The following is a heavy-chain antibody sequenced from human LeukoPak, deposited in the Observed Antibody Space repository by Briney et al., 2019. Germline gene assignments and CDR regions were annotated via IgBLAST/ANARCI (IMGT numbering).Heavy chain of an antibody. CDR3: AREAMDTGMADY. J-gene: IGHJ4*02. V-gene: IGHV3-7*01. D-gene: IGHD5-18*01. Sequence: GGCLRLSCAASGFTFSNYCMNWVRQAPGKGLEWVANIKQDGRGDYYVDSVKGRFTISRDNAKNSLFLQMNNLRVDDTAVYYCAREAMDTGMADYWGQGTLVTVS. CDR2: IKQDGRGD. CDR1: GFTFSNYC.